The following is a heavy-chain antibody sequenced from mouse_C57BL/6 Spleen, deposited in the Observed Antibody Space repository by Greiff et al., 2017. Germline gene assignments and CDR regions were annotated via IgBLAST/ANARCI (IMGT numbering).Heavy chain of an antibody. D-gene: IGHD1-1*01. Sequence: EVQLQQSGPVLVKPGASVKMSCKASGYTFTDYYMNWVKQSHGKSLEWIGVINPYNGGTSYNQKFKGKATLTVDKSSSTAYLELNSLTSEDSAVYYCARTCYYGSSYGYFDVWGTGTTVTVSS. CDR2: INPYNGGT. V-gene: IGHV1-19*01. CDR3: ARTCYYGSSYGYFDV. J-gene: IGHJ1*03. CDR1: GYTFTDYY.